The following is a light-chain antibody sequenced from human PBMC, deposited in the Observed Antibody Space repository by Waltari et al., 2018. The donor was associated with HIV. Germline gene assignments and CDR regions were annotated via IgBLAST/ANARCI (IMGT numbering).Light chain of an antibody. J-gene: IGKJ1*01. CDR2: GAS. CDR3: QQYVSSPT. Sequence: ENVLTQSPGTLSLSPGERATLSCRASQSVISNYFAWYQQKPGQPPRLLIYGASARATGIPDRFSGGGSGTDFTLTISRLEPEDSAVYYCQQYVSSPTFGQGTKVEIK. CDR1: QSVISNY. V-gene: IGKV3-20*01.